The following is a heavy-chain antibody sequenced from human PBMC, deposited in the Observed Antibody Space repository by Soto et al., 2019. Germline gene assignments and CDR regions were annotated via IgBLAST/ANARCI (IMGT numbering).Heavy chain of an antibody. J-gene: IGHJ6*02. CDR3: ARTDRDFYGLDV. CDR2: ISAAGDP. Sequence: EVQLVASGGGVVQPGGSLRLSCEASGFTFRNYDMHWVRQGTGKGLEWVSGISAAGDPDYADSVEGRFTISRENAQNSFFLQMNSLRVGDTAVYYCARTDRDFYGLDVWAQGTTVIVSS. V-gene: IGHV3-13*05. CDR1: GFTFRNYD.